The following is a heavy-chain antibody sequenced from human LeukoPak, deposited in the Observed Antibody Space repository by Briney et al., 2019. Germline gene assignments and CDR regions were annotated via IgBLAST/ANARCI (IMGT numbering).Heavy chain of an antibody. D-gene: IGHD6-6*01. V-gene: IGHV1-2*06. J-gene: IGHJ4*02. Sequence: GASVKVSCKASGYTFTGYYMRWVRQAPGQGLEWMGRINPHSGGTNYAQKFQGRVTMTRDTAISTAYMELGGLRSDDSAVYYCARMYSGSSGFHDYWGQGTLVTVSS. CDR1: GYTFTGYY. CDR2: INPHSGGT. CDR3: ARMYSGSSGFHDY.